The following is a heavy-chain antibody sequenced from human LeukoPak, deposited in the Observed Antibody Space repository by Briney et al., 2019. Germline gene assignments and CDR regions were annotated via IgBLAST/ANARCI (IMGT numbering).Heavy chain of an antibody. CDR2: ISGSGGST. CDR3: AREGFFMVRGVIIRKGYFDY. Sequence: GGSLRLSCAASGFTFSSYAMSWVRQAPGKGLEWVSAISGSGGSTYYADSVKGRFTISRDNSKNSLYLQINSLRAEDMAVYYCAREGFFMVRGVIIRKGYFDYWGQGTLVTVSS. J-gene: IGHJ4*02. CDR1: GFTFSSYA. D-gene: IGHD3-10*01. V-gene: IGHV3-23*01.